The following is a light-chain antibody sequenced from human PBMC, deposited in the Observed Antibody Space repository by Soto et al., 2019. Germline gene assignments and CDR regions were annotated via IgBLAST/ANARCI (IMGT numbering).Light chain of an antibody. CDR2: DIS. Sequence: IQMTQSPSSPSASVGDRVTITCRASQTISRYLNWYQQKPGDAPNVLIYDISSSQSGVPSRFSGSGSGTDFTLTIGSMQPEDLATYYCQQSYSTPYTFGQGTKV. V-gene: IGKV1-39*01. CDR1: QTISRY. J-gene: IGKJ2*01. CDR3: QQSYSTPYT.